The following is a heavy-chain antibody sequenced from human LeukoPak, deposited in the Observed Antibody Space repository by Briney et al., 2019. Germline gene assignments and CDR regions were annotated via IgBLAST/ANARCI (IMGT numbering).Heavy chain of an antibody. J-gene: IGHJ5*02. CDR1: GGSFSGYY. Sequence: PSETLSLTCAVYGGSFSGYYWSWIRQPPGKGLEWIGEINHSGSTNYNPSLKSRVTISVDTSKNQFSLKLSSVTAADTAVYCCAREPPPRITIFGVVNHWGQGTLVTVSS. CDR2: INHSGST. CDR3: AREPPPRITIFGVVNH. V-gene: IGHV4-34*01. D-gene: IGHD3-3*01.